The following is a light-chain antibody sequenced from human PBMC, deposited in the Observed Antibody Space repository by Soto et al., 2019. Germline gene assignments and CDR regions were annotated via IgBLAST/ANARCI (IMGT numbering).Light chain of an antibody. CDR2: DVS. CDR1: SSDVGGYNY. J-gene: IGLJ1*01. Sequence: QSALTQPASVSGSPGQSITISCTGTSSDVGGYNYVSWYQQHPGKAPKLVIYDVSDRPSGVSNRFSGSKSGNTASLTISGLQAEDEADYYCSSYASSMANVFGTGTKLTVL. CDR3: SSYASSMANV. V-gene: IGLV2-14*01.